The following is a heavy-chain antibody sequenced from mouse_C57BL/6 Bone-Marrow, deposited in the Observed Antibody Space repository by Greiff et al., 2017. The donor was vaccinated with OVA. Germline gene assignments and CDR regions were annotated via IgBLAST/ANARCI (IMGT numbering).Heavy chain of an antibody. V-gene: IGHV1-85*01. Sequence: QVQLQQSGPELVKPGASVKLSCKASGYTFTSYDINWVKQRPGQGLEWIGWIYPRDGSTKYNEKFKGKATLTVDTSSRTAYMELHSLTSEDSAVYCCARSVHYYYGSSYFDYWGQGTTLTVSS. D-gene: IGHD1-1*01. CDR2: IYPRDGST. CDR1: GYTFTSYD. J-gene: IGHJ2*01. CDR3: ARSVHYYYGSSYFDY.